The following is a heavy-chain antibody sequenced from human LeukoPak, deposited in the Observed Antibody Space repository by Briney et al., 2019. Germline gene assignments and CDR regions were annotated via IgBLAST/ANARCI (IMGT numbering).Heavy chain of an antibody. D-gene: IGHD3-10*01. CDR2: ISSSSSYI. Sequence: GGSLRLSCAASGFTFSSYAMNWVRQAPGKGLEWVSSISSSSSYIYYADSVKGRFTISRDNAKNSLYLQMNSLRAEDTAVYYCARDPARGFGYWGQGTLVTVSS. J-gene: IGHJ4*02. CDR1: GFTFSSYA. V-gene: IGHV3-21*01. CDR3: ARDPARGFGY.